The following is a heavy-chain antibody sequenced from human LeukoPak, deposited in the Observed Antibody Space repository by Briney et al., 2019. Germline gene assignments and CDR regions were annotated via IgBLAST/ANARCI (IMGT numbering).Heavy chain of an antibody. V-gene: IGHV3-21*01. Sequence: PGGSLRLSCAASGFTFSSYNMNWVRQAPGKGLEWVSSISTGSTYIYYADSVKGRFTISRDNTKSSLYLQMNSLRAEDTAVYYCTREGVDVFDIWGQGTMVTVSS. D-gene: IGHD3-10*01. CDR1: GFTFSSYN. CDR2: ISTGSTYI. J-gene: IGHJ3*02. CDR3: TREGVDVFDI.